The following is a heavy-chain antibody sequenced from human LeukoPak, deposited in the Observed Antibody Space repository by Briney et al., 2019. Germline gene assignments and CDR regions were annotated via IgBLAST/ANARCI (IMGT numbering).Heavy chain of an antibody. Sequence: SETLSLTCTVSGGSISSYYWSWIRQPPGKGLEWIGHIYYSGSTNYNPSLKSRVTISVDTSKNQFSLKLSSVTAADTAVYYCARDHYDFWSGHLSFDPWGQGTLVTVSS. J-gene: IGHJ5*02. CDR3: ARDHYDFWSGHLSFDP. CDR1: GGSISSYY. CDR2: IYYSGST. D-gene: IGHD3-3*01. V-gene: IGHV4-59*12.